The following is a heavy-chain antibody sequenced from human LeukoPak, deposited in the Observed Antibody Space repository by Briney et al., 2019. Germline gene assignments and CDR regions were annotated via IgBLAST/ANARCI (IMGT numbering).Heavy chain of an antibody. CDR2: ISYDGSNK. D-gene: IGHD6-19*01. Sequence: PGRSLRLSCAASGFTFSSYAMHWVRQAPGKGLGWVAVISYDGSNKCYADSVKGRFTISRDNSKNTLYLQMNSLRAEDTAVYYCARGVGPILVAGPPDAFDIWGQGTMVTVSS. CDR1: GFTFSSYA. V-gene: IGHV3-30-3*01. CDR3: ARGVGPILVAGPPDAFDI. J-gene: IGHJ3*02.